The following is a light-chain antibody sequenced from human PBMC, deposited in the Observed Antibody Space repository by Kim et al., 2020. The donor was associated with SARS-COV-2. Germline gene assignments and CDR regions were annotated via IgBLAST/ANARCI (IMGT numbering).Light chain of an antibody. V-gene: IGLV2-14*04. CDR3: SSYTTSRTVV. J-gene: IGLJ2*01. CDR2: DVT. Sequence: GQSITISCTGTSSDIGPYDYVSWFQQHPGKAPEVLIYDVTKRPSGVSNRFSGSKSGNTASLTISGLQAEDEADYYCSSYTTSRTVVFGGGTRLTVL. CDR1: SSDIGPYDY.